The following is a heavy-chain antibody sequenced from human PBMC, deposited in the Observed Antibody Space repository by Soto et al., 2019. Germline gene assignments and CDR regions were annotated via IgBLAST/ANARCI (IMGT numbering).Heavy chain of an antibody. CDR1: GDSVSSNTAT. V-gene: IGHV6-1*01. D-gene: IGHD5-18*01. J-gene: IGHJ3*02. Sequence: QVPLQQSGPGLVKPSQTLSLTCVISGDSVSSNTATWNWVRQSPSRGLEWLGRTYYRPNLATTYARSMKGRITINPDTAKNEFSLQLSSMTPEDTAIYYCARDSDTVSFENAFDIWGQGTVVTVSS. CDR2: TYYRPNLAT. CDR3: ARDSDTVSFENAFDI.